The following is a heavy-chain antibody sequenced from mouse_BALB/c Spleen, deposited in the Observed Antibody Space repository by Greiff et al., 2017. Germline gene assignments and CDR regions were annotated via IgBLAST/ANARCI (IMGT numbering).Heavy chain of an antibody. V-gene: IGHV5-6*01. Sequence: EVKLMESGGDLVKPGGSLKLSCAASGFTFSSYGMSWVRQTPDKRLEWVATISSGGSYTYYPDSVKGRFTISRDNAKNTLYLQMSSLKSEDTAMYYCARLQVAWFAYWGQGTLVTVSA. J-gene: IGHJ3*01. CDR3: ARLQVAWFAY. CDR2: ISSGGSYT. CDR1: GFTFSSYG.